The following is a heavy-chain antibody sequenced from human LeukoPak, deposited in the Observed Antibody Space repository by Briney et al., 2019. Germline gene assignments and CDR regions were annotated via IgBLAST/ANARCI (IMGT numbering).Heavy chain of an antibody. CDR1: GFTFSDYY. V-gene: IGHV3-11*01. J-gene: IGHJ6*02. CDR3: ATSSRWLVLNYYYYGMDV. Sequence: GGSLRLSCAASGFTFSDYYMSWIRQAPGKGLEWVSYISSSGSTIYYADSVKGRFTISRDNAKNSLYLQMNSLRAEDTAVYYCATSSRWLVLNYYYYGMDVWGQGTTVTVSS. D-gene: IGHD6-19*01. CDR2: ISSSGSTI.